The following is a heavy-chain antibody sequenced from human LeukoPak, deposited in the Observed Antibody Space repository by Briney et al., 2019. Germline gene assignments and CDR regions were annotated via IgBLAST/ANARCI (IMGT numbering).Heavy chain of an antibody. CDR1: GFNFNGYG. CDR2: IQNDGSYI. D-gene: IGHD2-21*01. Sequence: GGSLRLSCTSGFNFNGYGMHWVRQAPGRGLEWVAFIQNDGSYIYYEDSVKGRFTISRDNSRSTSTLFLQMNSLRSEDTAVYYCARGIGRCGARDCPRHHMDVWGKGTTVTVSS. CDR3: ARGIGRCGARDCPRHHMDV. V-gene: IGHV3-30*02. J-gene: IGHJ6*03.